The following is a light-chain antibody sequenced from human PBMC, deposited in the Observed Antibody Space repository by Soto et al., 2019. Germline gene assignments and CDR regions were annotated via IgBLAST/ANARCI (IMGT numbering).Light chain of an antibody. CDR1: SSNVGSNS. CDR2: SSS. V-gene: IGLV1-47*02. Sequence: QPVLTQPPSASGTPGQRVTISCSGSSSNVGSNSVYWYQQVPGTAPKLLIYSSSQRPSGVPDRFSGSKSGTSGSLAIGGLRSEDEADYYCAAWDDSLSGLVFGGGTKVTVL. CDR3: AAWDDSLSGLV. J-gene: IGLJ3*02.